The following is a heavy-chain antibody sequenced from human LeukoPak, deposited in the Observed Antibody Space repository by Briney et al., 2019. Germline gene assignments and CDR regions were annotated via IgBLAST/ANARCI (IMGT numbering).Heavy chain of an antibody. Sequence: SETLSLTCTVSGGSISSYYWSWIRQPPGKGLEWIGYIYYSGSTNYNPSLKSRVTISVDTSKNQFSLKLSSVTAADTAVYYSARHMIVDGNDAFDIWGQGTMVTVSS. CDR1: GGSISSYY. CDR3: ARHMIVDGNDAFDI. CDR2: IYYSGST. J-gene: IGHJ3*02. D-gene: IGHD3-22*01. V-gene: IGHV4-59*08.